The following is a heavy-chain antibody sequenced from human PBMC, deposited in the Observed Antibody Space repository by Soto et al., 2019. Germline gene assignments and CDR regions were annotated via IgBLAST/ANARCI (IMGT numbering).Heavy chain of an antibody. J-gene: IGHJ4*02. CDR3: AKDQGSSWYEIDY. D-gene: IGHD6-13*01. CDR2: LSGSGGST. Sequence: EVQLLESGGGLVQPGGSLRLSCAASGFTFSNYAVTWVRQAPGKGLQWVSTLSGSGGSTYYADSVKGRFTITRDNPKNTIYLQMNSLRAEDTAVYSCAKDQGSSWYEIDYWGQGTLVTVSS. CDR1: GFTFSNYA. V-gene: IGHV3-23*01.